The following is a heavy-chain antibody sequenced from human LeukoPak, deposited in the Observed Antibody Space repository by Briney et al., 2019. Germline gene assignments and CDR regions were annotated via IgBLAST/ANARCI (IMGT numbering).Heavy chain of an antibody. CDR3: ARGRRAATSSGWYDDAFDI. J-gene: IGHJ3*02. D-gene: IGHD6-19*01. CDR2: INPNSGGT. Sequence: ASVKVSCKASGYTFTSYGVSWVRQAPGQGLEWMGWINPNSGGTNYAQKFQGRVTMTRDTSISTAYMELSRLRSDDTAVYYCARGRRAATSSGWYDDAFDIWGQGTMVTVSS. CDR1: GYTFTSYG. V-gene: IGHV1-2*02.